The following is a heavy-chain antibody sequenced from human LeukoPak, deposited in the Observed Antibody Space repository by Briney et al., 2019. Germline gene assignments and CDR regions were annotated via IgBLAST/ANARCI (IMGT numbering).Heavy chain of an antibody. Sequence: SETLSLTCIVSGGSINSTTSYWRWIRQPPGKGLEWIGTLYYSGSTGYNPSLKSRVTTSLDTSKNQFSLKLSSVTAADTAVYYCARNYDSSGYYPYYFDYWGQGTLVTVST. V-gene: IGHV4-39*07. D-gene: IGHD3-22*01. CDR3: ARNYDSSGYYPYYFDY. CDR1: GGSINSTTSY. J-gene: IGHJ4*02. CDR2: LYYSGST.